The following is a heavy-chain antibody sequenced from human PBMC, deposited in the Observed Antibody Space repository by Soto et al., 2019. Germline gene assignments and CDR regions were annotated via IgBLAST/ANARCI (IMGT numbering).Heavy chain of an antibody. Sequence: ASVKVSCKASGYTFTSYGISWVRQAPGQGLEWMGWISAYNGNTNYAQKLQGRVTMTTDTSTSTAYMELRSLRSDDTAVYYCARAGSTVTTNDAFDIWGQGTMVTVSS. V-gene: IGHV1-18*01. CDR3: ARAGSTVTTNDAFDI. J-gene: IGHJ3*02. CDR1: GYTFTSYG. CDR2: ISAYNGNT. D-gene: IGHD4-17*01.